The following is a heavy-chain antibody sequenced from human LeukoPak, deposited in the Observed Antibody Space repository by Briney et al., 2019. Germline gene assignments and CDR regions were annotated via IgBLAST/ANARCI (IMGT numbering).Heavy chain of an antibody. CDR2: IYYSGST. CDR3: ASMEESSGYFGY. V-gene: IGHV4-59*01. Sequence: SETLSLTCTVPGGSISSYYWSWIRQPPGKGLEWIGYIYYSGSTNYNPSLKSRVTISVDTSKNQFSLKLSSVTAADTAVYYCASMEESSGYFGYWGQGTLVTVSS. CDR1: GGSISSYY. D-gene: IGHD3-16*01. J-gene: IGHJ4*02.